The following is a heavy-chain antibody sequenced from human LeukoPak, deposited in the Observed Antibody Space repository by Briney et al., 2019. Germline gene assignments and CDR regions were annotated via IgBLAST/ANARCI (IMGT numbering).Heavy chain of an antibody. V-gene: IGHV4-38-2*01. CDR3: ASTAVGAFDY. Sequence: PSETLSLTCAVSGYSISSGYYWGWIRQPPGKGLEWIGSICHSGSTYYNPSLKSRVTISVDTSKNQFSLKLSSVTAADTAVYYCASTAVGAFDYWGQGTLVTVSS. J-gene: IGHJ4*02. CDR2: ICHSGST. CDR1: GYSISSGYY. D-gene: IGHD1-26*01.